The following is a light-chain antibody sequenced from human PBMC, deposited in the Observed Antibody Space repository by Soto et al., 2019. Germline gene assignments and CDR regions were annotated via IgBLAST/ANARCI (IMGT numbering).Light chain of an antibody. V-gene: IGKV1-8*01. J-gene: IGKJ2*01. CDR3: QQYYSYPYP. CDR2: AAS. CDR1: QGISSY. Sequence: AIRMTQSPSSFSASTGDRVTITCRASQGISSYLAWYQQKPGKASKLLIYAASTLQSGVPSRFSGSGSGTDFTLTISCLQSEDFATYYCQQYYSYPYPFGQGTKLEIK.